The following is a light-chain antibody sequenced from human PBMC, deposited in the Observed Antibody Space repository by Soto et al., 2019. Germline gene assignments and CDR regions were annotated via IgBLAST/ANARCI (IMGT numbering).Light chain of an antibody. CDR2: AAS. CDR1: QSISSY. V-gene: IGKV1-39*01. CDR3: QQSYSPPPIT. Sequence: PMTQSPSSLSASVGARVTITCRASQSISSYLNWYQQKPGKAPKLLIYAASSLQSGVPSRFSGSESGTDFTLTISRLQTEDFANYDCQQSYSPPPITFGQGTRLEIK. J-gene: IGKJ5*01.